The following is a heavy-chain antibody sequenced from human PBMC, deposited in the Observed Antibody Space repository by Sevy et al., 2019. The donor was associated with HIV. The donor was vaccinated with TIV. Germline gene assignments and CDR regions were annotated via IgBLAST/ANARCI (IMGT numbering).Heavy chain of an antibody. Sequence: SQNLSLTCAISGDSVSSYRASWNWIRQSPSRGLEWLGRTYYRSKWFNDYATSVKSRITINADTSKNQFSLQLNSVTPEDTAVYYCAERTNDVYYYGMDVWAQGTTVTVSS. V-gene: IGHV6-1*01. J-gene: IGHJ6*02. CDR1: GDSVSSYRAS. CDR2: TYYRSKWFN. CDR3: AERTNDVYYYGMDV.